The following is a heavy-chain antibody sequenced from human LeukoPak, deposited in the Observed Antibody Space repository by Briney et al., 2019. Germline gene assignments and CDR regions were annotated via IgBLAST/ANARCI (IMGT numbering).Heavy chain of an antibody. CDR3: ARVRAESSGYDFDY. V-gene: IGHV4-59*01. J-gene: IGHJ4*02. CDR1: GGSISSYY. D-gene: IGHD5-12*01. Sequence: SETLSLTCTVSGGSISSYYWSWIRQPPGKGLEWIGYIYYSGSANYNPSLKSRVTISVDTSKNQFSLKLSSVTAADTAVYYCARVRAESSGYDFDYWGRGTLVTVSS. CDR2: IYYSGSA.